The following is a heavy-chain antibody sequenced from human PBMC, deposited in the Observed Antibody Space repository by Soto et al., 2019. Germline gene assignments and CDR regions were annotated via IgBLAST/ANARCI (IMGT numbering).Heavy chain of an antibody. Sequence: EVQLVQSGAEVKKPGESLRISCEGSGYSFTNYWISWVRQTTGKGLEWMGRIDPSDSYTKYSPSFQGHVTISVDEPTNTAYLQWSSLQASDTAIYYCAREFDTLGWCDPWGQGTLVTVSS. D-gene: IGHD3-9*01. V-gene: IGHV5-10-1*03. J-gene: IGHJ5*02. CDR1: GYSFTNYW. CDR3: AREFDTLGWCDP. CDR2: IDPSDSYT.